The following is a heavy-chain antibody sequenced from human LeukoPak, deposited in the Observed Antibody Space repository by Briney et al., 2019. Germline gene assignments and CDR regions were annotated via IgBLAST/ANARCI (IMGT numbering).Heavy chain of an antibody. V-gene: IGHV3-7*01. CDR1: KFTFSKYW. CDR3: ARDPETERGRDGLDS. Sequence: GGSLRLSCAASKFTFSKYWVSWVRQAPGKGLEWAANIKEDGSEKNYVESVKGRFIISRDNARNSMFLQMNNMRAEDTAVYYCARDPETERGRDGLDSWGQGTLVTVSS. CDR2: IKEDGSEK. D-gene: IGHD1-14*01. J-gene: IGHJ4*02.